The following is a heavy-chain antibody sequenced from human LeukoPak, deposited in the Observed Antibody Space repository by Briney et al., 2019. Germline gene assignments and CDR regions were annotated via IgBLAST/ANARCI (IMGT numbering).Heavy chain of an antibody. J-gene: IGHJ4*02. CDR2: IGFSVSTI. CDR3: ARDGGRLADFYFAS. Sequence: GGSLRLSCAASGFSFSDYEMNWVRQAPGKGLEWLSYIGFSVSTIHYAESVKGRFTISRDNAEKTLYLQMNSLRSEDTAVYYCARDGGRLADFYFASWGQGCLVTVSS. D-gene: IGHD3-3*01. V-gene: IGHV3-48*03. CDR1: GFSFSDYE.